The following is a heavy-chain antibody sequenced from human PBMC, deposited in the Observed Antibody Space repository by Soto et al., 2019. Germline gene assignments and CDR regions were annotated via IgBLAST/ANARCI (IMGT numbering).Heavy chain of an antibody. CDR3: ARDSPPMDV. J-gene: IGHJ6*02. Sequence: GASVKVSCKASGYTFTSYAISWVRQAPGQGLEWMGCISAYNGNTNYAQKFQGRVIMTTDTSTSTAYMELRSLRSDDTAVYYCARDSPPMDVWGQGTTVTVSS. V-gene: IGHV1-18*01. CDR1: GYTFTSYA. CDR2: ISAYNGNT.